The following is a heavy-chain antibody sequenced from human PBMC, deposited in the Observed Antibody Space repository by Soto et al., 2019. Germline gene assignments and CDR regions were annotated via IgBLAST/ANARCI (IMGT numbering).Heavy chain of an antibody. Sequence: EVQLLESGGGLVQPGGSLRLSCAASGFTFSSYAMSWVRQAPGKRLEWVSAISGSGGSTYYADSVKGRFTISRDNSKNTLYLQMNSLRAEDTAVYYCAKYCSSTSCSRGDYWGQGTLVTVSS. V-gene: IGHV3-23*01. CDR2: ISGSGGST. CDR3: AKYCSSTSCSRGDY. CDR1: GFTFSSYA. J-gene: IGHJ4*02. D-gene: IGHD2-2*01.